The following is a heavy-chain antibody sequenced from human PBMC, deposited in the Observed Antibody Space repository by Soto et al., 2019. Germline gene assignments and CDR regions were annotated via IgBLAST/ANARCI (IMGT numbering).Heavy chain of an antibody. CDR2: ISGSGGST. J-gene: IGHJ4*02. CDR1: GFTSSSYA. Sequence: GGSLRLSCAASGFTSSSYAMSWVRQAPGKGLEWVSAISGSGGSTYYADSVKGRFTISRDNSKNTLYLQMNSLRAEDTAVYYCAKGSIVVVVAAISFDYWGQGALVTVSS. V-gene: IGHV3-23*01. D-gene: IGHD2-15*01. CDR3: AKGSIVVVVAAISFDY.